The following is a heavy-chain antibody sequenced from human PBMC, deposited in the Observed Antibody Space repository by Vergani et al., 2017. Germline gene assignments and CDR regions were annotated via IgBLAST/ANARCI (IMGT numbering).Heavy chain of an antibody. CDR3: VRVVGVNPRIWSGPFFDY. V-gene: IGHV1-18*01. J-gene: IGHJ4*02. CDR2: ISAYNGNT. CDR1: GYTFTSYG. D-gene: IGHD3-3*01. Sequence: QVQLVQSGAEVKKPGASVKVSCKASGYTFTSYGISWVRQAPGQGLEWMGWISAYNGNTNYAQKVQGRVTMTTDTSTSTAYMELRSLRSDDTAVYYCVRVVGVNPRIWSGPFFDYWGQGTLVTVSS.